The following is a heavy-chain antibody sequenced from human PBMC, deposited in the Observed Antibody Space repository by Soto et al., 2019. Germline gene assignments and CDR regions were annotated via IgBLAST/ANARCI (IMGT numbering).Heavy chain of an antibody. J-gene: IGHJ2*01. D-gene: IGHD2-2*02. V-gene: IGHV3-30-3*01. CDR1: GFTFTTNT. CDR2: VLYDGTNK. Sequence: QVKVVASGGGVVQPGRSMRLSCAASGFTFTTNTMHWVRQAPGKGLEWVAVVLYDGTNKYYAASVKGRFTISRDSSKNTLYLQMNSLRLEDTAVYYCARVTVVPAAIPHELRNWYFDLWGRGTLVTVSS. CDR3: ARVTVVPAAIPHELRNWYFDL.